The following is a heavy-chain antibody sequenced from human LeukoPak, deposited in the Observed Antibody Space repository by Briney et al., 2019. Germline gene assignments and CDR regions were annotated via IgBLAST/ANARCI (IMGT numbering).Heavy chain of an antibody. V-gene: IGHV1-2*02. CDR3: ARSGRGSGSYYNFYMDV. CDR1: GYTFTAYY. CDR2: INPNSGDT. D-gene: IGHD3-10*01. Sequence: GSSVKVSCKASGYTFTAYYLHWVRQAPGQGLEWMGWINPNSGDTNFAQRFQGRVTMTSDTSISTAYMEMSSLRSDEMAVYYCARSGRGSGSYYNFYMDVCGKATTVTVYS. J-gene: IGHJ6*03.